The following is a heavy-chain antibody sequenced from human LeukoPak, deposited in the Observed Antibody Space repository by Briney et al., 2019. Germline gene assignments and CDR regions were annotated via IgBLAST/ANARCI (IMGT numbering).Heavy chain of an antibody. CDR2: IYYSGST. J-gene: IGHJ4*02. V-gene: IGHV4-39*01. Sequence: SETRSLTCTVSGGSISSSSYYWGWIRQPPGKGLEWIGSIYYSGSTYYNPSLKSRVTISVDTSKNQFSLKLSSVTAADTAVYYCATLGYGDYVDYWGQGTLVTVSS. CDR3: ATLGYGDYVDY. D-gene: IGHD4-17*01. CDR1: GGSISSSSYY.